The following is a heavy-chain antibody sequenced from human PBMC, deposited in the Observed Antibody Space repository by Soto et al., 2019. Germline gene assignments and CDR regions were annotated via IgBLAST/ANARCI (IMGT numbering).Heavy chain of an antibody. CDR2: VYYSGST. D-gene: IGHD3-9*01. CDR1: GGSISSSSYY. J-gene: IGHJ4*02. CDR3: GRLEGLATISYYFDY. Sequence: SETLSLTWTVSGGSISSSSYYWGWVRQPPGKGLEWIGSVYYSGSTYYNPSLESRVTISVDKSKNQFSLKLMSLSAADTAVYYCGRLEGLATISYYFDYWGQGALVTVSS. V-gene: IGHV4-39*01.